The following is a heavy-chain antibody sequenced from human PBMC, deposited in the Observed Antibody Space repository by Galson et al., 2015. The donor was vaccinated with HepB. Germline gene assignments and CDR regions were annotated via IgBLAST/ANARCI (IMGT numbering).Heavy chain of an antibody. CDR3: ARGGDSENYYYYYGMDV. CDR2: VNTDGGTT. Sequence: SLRLSCAASGFTFSSFAMHWVRHAPGKRLEYVSGVNTDGGTTYYANSVKGRFTISRDNSKSTLYLQMGSLRAEDMAVYYCARGGDSENYYYYYGMDVWGQGTTVTVSS. D-gene: IGHD2-21*02. V-gene: IGHV3-64*01. CDR1: GFTFSSFA. J-gene: IGHJ6*02.